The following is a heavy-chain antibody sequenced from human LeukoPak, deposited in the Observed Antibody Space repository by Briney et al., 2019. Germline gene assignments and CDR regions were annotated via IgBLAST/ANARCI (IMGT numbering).Heavy chain of an antibody. V-gene: IGHV4-30-4*01. Sequence: SETLSLTCTVSGGSISSGDYYWSWIRQPPGKGLEWIGYIYYSGSTYYNPTLKSRVTISVDTSNNQFSLKLSSVTAVDTAVYYCARDLPALVPVYWGQGTLVTVSS. J-gene: IGHJ4*02. CDR1: GGSISSGDYY. CDR2: IYYSGST. CDR3: ARDLPALVPVY. D-gene: IGHD5-18*01.